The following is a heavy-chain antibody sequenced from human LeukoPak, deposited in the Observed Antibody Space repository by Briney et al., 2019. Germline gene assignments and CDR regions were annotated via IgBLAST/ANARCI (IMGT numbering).Heavy chain of an antibody. CDR2: INPNSGGT. CDR3: ARDRRLRFLEWVGYDY. CDR1: GYTFTDYY. V-gene: IGHV1-2*02. J-gene: IGHJ4*02. D-gene: IGHD3-3*01. Sequence: ASVKVSCKASGYTFTDYYMHWVRQAPGQGLEWMGWINPNSGGTNYAQKFQGRVTMTRDTSISTAYMELSRLRSDDTAVYYCARDRRLRFLEWVGYDYWGQGTLVTVSS.